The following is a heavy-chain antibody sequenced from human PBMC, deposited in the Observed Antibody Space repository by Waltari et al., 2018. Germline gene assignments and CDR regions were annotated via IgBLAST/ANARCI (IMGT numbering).Heavy chain of an antibody. D-gene: IGHD3-22*01. J-gene: IGHJ3*02. CDR1: GGSVSSGGYS. CDR2: IYYSGST. CDR3: ARAPKYYYDSSGYYRYDAFDI. Sequence: VQLQESGPGLVKPSQTLSLTCTVSGGSVSSGGYSWSWIRQPPGKGLEWIGYIYYSGSTYYNPSLKSRVTISVDTSKNQFSLKLSSVTAADTALYYCARAPKYYYDSSGYYRYDAFDIWGQGTMVTVSS. V-gene: IGHV4-30-4*07.